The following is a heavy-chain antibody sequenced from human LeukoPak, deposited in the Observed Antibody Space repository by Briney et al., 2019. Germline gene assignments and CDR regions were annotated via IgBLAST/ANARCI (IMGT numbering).Heavy chain of an antibody. J-gene: IGHJ3*02. V-gene: IGHV3-74*01. CDR2: IKSDGSYT. CDR3: ARAAYRAAFDI. CDR1: GFTFSTYW. D-gene: IGHD4-11*01. Sequence: GGSLRLSCAASGFTFSTYWMHWVRQAPGKGLVWVSLIKSDGSYTSYADSVKGRFTISRDNAKNTLCLQMNSQRVEDTAVYYCARAAYRAAFDIWGQGTMVTVSS.